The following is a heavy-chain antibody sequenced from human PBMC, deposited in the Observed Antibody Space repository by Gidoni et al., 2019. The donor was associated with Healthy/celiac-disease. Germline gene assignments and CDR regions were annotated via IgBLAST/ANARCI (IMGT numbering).Heavy chain of an antibody. V-gene: IGHV4-59*01. J-gene: IGHJ5*02. Sequence: QVQLQEAGPGLEKPSETLSLTCTVSGGSISSYYWSWIRPPPGKGLEWIGYIYYSGSTNYHPSLKRRVTISVDTSKTPFSLKLSSVTAAATAVYYCARSDVVDWFDPWGQGTLVTVSS. CDR1: GGSISSYY. CDR3: ARSDVVDWFDP. CDR2: IYYSGST.